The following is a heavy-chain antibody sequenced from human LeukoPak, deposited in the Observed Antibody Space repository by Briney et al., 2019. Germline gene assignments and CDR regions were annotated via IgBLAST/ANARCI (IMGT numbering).Heavy chain of an antibody. J-gene: IGHJ3*02. CDR2: ISSSGST. Sequence: SQTLSLTCTVSGDSISSGDYYWSWIRQPAGKGLEWIGRISSSGSTNYNSSLKSRVTISVDTSKNQFSLKLSSVTAADTAVYFCARGPYSYDSSGAFDIWGQGTMVTVSS. D-gene: IGHD3-22*01. V-gene: IGHV4-61*02. CDR3: ARGPYSYDSSGAFDI. CDR1: GDSISSGDYY.